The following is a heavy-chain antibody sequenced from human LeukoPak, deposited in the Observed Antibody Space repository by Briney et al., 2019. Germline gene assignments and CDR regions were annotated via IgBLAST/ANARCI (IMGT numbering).Heavy chain of an antibody. D-gene: IGHD3-22*01. V-gene: IGHV4-34*01. CDR2: INHSGST. CDR3: ARCHDSSGYPDY. CDR1: GGSFSGYY. Sequence: PSETLSLTSAVYGGSFSGYYWSWIRQPPGKGLEWIGEINHSGSTNYNPSLKSRVTISVDTSKNQFSLKLSSVTAADTAVYYCARCHDSSGYPDYWGQGTLVTVSS. J-gene: IGHJ4*02.